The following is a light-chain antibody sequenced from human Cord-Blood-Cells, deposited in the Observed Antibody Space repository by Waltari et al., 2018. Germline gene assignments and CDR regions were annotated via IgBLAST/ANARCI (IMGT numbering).Light chain of an antibody. Sequence: DIQMTQSPSSLSASVGDRVTITCRASQSIISYLNWYQQKPGRAPKLLNYAASSLQSGFPSRFSGSGSGTDFDLTISSLQPEDFATYYCQQSYRTPYTIGPGTKVDIK. V-gene: IGKV1-39*01. CDR2: AAS. CDR1: QSIISY. J-gene: IGKJ3*01. CDR3: QQSYRTPYT.